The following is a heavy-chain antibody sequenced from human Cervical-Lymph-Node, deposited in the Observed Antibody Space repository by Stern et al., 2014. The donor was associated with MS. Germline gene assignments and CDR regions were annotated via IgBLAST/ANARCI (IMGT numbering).Heavy chain of an antibody. CDR2: FVPEDGET. D-gene: IGHD3-3*01. V-gene: IGHV1-24*01. J-gene: IGHJ6*02. CDR1: GNTNRDSS. Sequence: PGAEVKKTAATVKGSYKVNGNTNRDSSILSFRRAPGNSHAKIGHFVPEDGETIYAQKFQGRVTMTEDTSTDTAYMELSSLRSEDTAVYYCAIEGLLYEDYYYYAMDVWGQGTTVTVSS. CDR3: AIEGLLYEDYYYYAMDV.